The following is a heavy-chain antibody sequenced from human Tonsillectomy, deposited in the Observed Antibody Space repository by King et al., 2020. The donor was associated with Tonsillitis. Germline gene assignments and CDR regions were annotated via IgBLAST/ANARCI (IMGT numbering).Heavy chain of an antibody. V-gene: IGHV3-74*01. J-gene: IGHJ3*02. Sequence: VQLVESGGGLVQPGGSLRLSCAASGFTFSSYWMHWVRQAPGKGLVWVSRINSDGSSTNYADSVKGRFTISRDNAKNTLYLQMNSLRAEDTAVYYCARDRPFYAFWSGPTDAFDIWGQGTMVTVSS. CDR1: GFTFSSYW. CDR3: ARDRPFYAFWSGPTDAFDI. D-gene: IGHD3-3*01. CDR2: INSDGSST.